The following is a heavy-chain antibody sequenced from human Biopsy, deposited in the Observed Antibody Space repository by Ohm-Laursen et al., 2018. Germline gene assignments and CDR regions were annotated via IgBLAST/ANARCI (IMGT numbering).Heavy chain of an antibody. D-gene: IGHD3-22*01. CDR1: GGTIGGGDYH. J-gene: IGHJ2*01. Sequence: TLSLTCSVSGGTIGGGDYHWNWIRQHPGKGLGWIGLISYSGYTFYNPSLESLLTISIDTSKNHFILNLRSVTAADTVVYYCARGVPHYDGSGFPLAGYWYFDLWGRGTLVTVSS. CDR2: ISYSGYT. CDR3: ARGVPHYDGSGFPLAGYWYFDL. V-gene: IGHV4-31*01.